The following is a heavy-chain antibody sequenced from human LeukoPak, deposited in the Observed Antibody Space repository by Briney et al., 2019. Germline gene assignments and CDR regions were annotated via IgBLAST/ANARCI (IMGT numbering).Heavy chain of an antibody. J-gene: IGHJ4*02. Sequence: SETLSLTCAVSGGSISSSNWWSWVRQPPGKGLEWIGEIYHSGSTNYNPSLKSRVTISVDKSKNQFSLKLSSVTAADTAVYYCARRQDLTTIFGVVIPPLDYWGQGTLVTVSS. CDR1: GGSISSSNW. V-gene: IGHV4-4*02. D-gene: IGHD3-3*01. CDR3: ARRQDLTTIFGVVIPPLDY. CDR2: IYHSGST.